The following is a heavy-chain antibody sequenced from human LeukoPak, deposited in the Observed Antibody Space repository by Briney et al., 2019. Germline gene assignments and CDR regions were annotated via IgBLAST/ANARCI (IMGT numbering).Heavy chain of an antibody. J-gene: IGHJ4*02. CDR2: IRNKGYGGTT. CDR1: GFTFGDYA. D-gene: IGHD3-10*01. V-gene: IGHV3-49*04. Sequence: GGSLRLSCTVSGFTFGDYAMSWVRQAPGKGLEWVGFIRNKGYGGTTEYAASVKGRFIISRDDSKNIAHLQMDGLETADTAVYYCTRDYYRGDPSGGFDYWGQGTLVTVSS. CDR3: TRDYYRGDPSGGFDY.